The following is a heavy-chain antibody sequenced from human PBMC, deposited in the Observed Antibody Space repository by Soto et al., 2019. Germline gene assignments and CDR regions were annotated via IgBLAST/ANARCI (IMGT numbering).Heavy chain of an antibody. CDR3: ARVSVEATMVRGVIITDFDY. CDR1: GYTFTSYD. Sequence: ASVKVSCKASGYTFTSYDINWVRQATGQGIEWMGWMNPNSGNTGYAQKFQGRVTMTRNTSISTAYMELSSLRSEDTAVYYCARVSVEATMVRGVIITDFDYWGQGTLVTVSS. D-gene: IGHD3-10*01. V-gene: IGHV1-8*01. CDR2: MNPNSGNT. J-gene: IGHJ4*02.